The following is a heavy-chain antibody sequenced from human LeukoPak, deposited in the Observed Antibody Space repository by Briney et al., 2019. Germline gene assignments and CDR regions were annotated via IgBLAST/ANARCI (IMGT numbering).Heavy chain of an antibody. D-gene: IGHD5-24*01. V-gene: IGHV3-23*01. J-gene: IGHJ4*02. CDR2: ISGSGGST. Sequence: GGSLRLSCAASGFTFSSYAMSWVRQAPGKGLEWVPAISGSGGSTYYADSVKGRFTISRDNSKNTLYPQMNSLRAEDTAVYYCAKSGDGYNPEPYFDYWGQGTLVTVSS. CDR3: AKSGDGYNPEPYFDY. CDR1: GFTFSSYA.